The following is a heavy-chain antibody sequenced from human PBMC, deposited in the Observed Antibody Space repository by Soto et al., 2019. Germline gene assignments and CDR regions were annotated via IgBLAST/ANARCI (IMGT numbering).Heavy chain of an antibody. D-gene: IGHD5-12*01. V-gene: IGHV3-7*03. CDR2: IKEDGSEK. J-gene: IGHJ4*02. CDR1: GFTFDHYW. CDR3: ARCGSENDY. Sequence: EVQLVESGGGLVQPGESLRLSCAASGFTFDHYWMTWVRQAPGKGLEWVANIKEDGSEKNYVDSVKGRFTISRDNAKNSLYLQMNSLRAEDTVTYYCARCGSENDYWGQGTLVTVSS.